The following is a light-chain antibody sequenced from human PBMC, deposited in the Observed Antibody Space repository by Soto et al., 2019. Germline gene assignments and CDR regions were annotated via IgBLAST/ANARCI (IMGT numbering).Light chain of an antibody. J-gene: IGLJ3*02. Sequence: QSVLTQPATVSESPGQSITISCTGTSSDVGSYNLVSWYQRHPDKDPKLMIYEVSKRPSGVSDRFSGSKSGNTASLTISGLQAEDEADYYCCSYASTSTLLFGGGTKLTVL. CDR1: SSDVGSYNL. CDR2: EVS. CDR3: CSYASTSTLL. V-gene: IGLV2-23*02.